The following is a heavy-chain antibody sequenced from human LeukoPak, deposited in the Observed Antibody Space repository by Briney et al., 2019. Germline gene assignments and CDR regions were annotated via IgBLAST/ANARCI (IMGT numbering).Heavy chain of an antibody. D-gene: IGHD1-26*01. CDR2: IYLRDSDT. V-gene: IGHV5-51*01. Sequence: GESLKISCHGSAYSFSTYRIAWVRQMPGKGLESMGVIYLRDSDTRYSPSFHGQVTISADKSIRTAYLQWSSLKASDTAMYYCVSGWYSGSHDAFDVWGRGTMVTVSS. CDR3: VSGWYSGSHDAFDV. J-gene: IGHJ3*01. CDR1: AYSFSTYR.